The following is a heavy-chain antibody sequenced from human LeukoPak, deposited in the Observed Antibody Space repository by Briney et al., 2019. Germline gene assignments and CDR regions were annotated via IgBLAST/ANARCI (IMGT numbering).Heavy chain of an antibody. Sequence: SETLSLTCAVYGGSFSGYYWSWIRQPPGKGLEWIGEINHSGSTNYNPSLKSRVTISVDTSKNHLSLRLSSVTAADTAVYYCSSLSEKLNLFSSSSGFDYWGQGTLVTVSS. CDR2: INHSGST. CDR3: SSLSEKLNLFSSSSGFDY. V-gene: IGHV4-34*01. CDR1: GGSFSGYY. J-gene: IGHJ4*02. D-gene: IGHD6-6*01.